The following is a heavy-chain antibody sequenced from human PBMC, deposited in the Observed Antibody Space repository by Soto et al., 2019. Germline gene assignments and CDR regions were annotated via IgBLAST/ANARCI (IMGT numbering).Heavy chain of an antibody. CDR1: GGSITNSLYY. CDR3: AGHAHNDHGRPNWFDP. J-gene: IGHJ5*02. V-gene: IGHV4-39*01. Sequence: QLQLQESGPGLVKPSETLSLTCTVSGGSITNSLYYWGWIRQPPGKGLEWMGSINYSGDTHNNPSLNSRVTMSVDTSKNQFSLKLTSVTAADTAVFYCAGHAHNDHGRPNWFDPWGHGTLVTISS. CDR2: INYSGDT.